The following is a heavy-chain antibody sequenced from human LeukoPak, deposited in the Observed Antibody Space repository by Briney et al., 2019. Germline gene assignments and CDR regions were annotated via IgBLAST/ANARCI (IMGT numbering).Heavy chain of an antibody. CDR3: ARAGVGGATANDY. V-gene: IGHV6-1*01. Sequence: SQTLSLTCAISGDSVSSNSAAWNWIRQSPSRGLEWLGRTYYRSKWYNDYAVSVKSRITINPDTSKNQFSLKLSSVTAADTAVYYCARAGVGGATANDYWGQGTLVTVSS. J-gene: IGHJ4*02. CDR2: TYYRSKWYN. D-gene: IGHD1-26*01. CDR1: GDSVSSNSAA.